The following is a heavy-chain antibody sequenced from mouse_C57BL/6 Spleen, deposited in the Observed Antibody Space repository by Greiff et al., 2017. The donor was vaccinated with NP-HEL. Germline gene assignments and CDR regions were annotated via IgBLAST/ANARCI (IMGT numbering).Heavy chain of an antibody. CDR3: ARAGGYFDV. CDR1: GYSFTGYY. Sequence: VQLQQSGPELVKPGASVKISCKASGYSFTGYYMNWVKQSPEKSLEWIGEINPSTGGTTYNQKFKAKATLTVDKSSRTAYMQLKSLTSEDSAVYYCARAGGYFDVWGTGTTVTVSS. V-gene: IGHV1-42*01. J-gene: IGHJ1*03. CDR2: INPSTGGT.